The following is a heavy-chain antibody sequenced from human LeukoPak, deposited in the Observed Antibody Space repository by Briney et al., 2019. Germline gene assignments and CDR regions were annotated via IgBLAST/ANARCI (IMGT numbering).Heavy chain of an antibody. D-gene: IGHD1-1*01. CDR3: ARRNWNDERYYYYYMDV. CDR1: GFTFSSYW. V-gene: IGHV3-7*01. Sequence: GGSLRLSCAASGFTFSSYWMSWVRQAPGKGLEWVANIKQDGSEKYYVDSVKGRFTISRDNAKNSLYLQMNSLRAEDTAVYYCARRNWNDERYYYYYMDVWGKGTTVTVSS. CDR2: IKQDGSEK. J-gene: IGHJ6*03.